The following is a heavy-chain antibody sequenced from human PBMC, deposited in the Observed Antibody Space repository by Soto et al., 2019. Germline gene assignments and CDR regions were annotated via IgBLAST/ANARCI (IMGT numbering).Heavy chain of an antibody. V-gene: IGHV3-21*01. CDR2: ISSSSYI. J-gene: IGHJ4*02. CDR1: GFTFSSYS. CDR3: ARDRPVATTDY. Sequence: PGGSLRLSCAASGFTFSSYSVNWVRQAPGKGLEWVSSISSSSYIYYADSVKGRFTISRDNAKNSLYLQMNSLRAEDTAVYYCARDRPVATTDYWGQGTLVTVSS. D-gene: IGHD5-12*01.